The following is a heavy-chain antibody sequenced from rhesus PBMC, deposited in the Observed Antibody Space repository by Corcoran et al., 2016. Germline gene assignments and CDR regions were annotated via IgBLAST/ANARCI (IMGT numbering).Heavy chain of an antibody. CDR3: ARSHFAPGFDY. CDR1: GYTFTTYA. J-gene: IGHJ4*01. CDR2: TTTDTGNP. V-gene: IGHV7-114*01. D-gene: IGHD3S6*01. Sequence: QVQLVQSGAEVKQPGASVKVSCKASGYTFTTYALNWVRQTRGQRLEWMGWTTTDTGNPTNAQAVKERFTFSLDTSITAAFLQISSLKAEDTAVYYCARSHFAPGFDYWGQGVLVTVSS.